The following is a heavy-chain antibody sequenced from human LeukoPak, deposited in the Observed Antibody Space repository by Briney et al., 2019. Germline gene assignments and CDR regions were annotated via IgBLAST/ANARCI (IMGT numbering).Heavy chain of an antibody. J-gene: IGHJ5*02. CDR3: ARYYFDNSGYHNCFDP. V-gene: IGHV1-2*02. CDR2: INPNSGGT. CDR1: GYTFTGYY. D-gene: IGHD3-22*01. Sequence: GASVKVSCKASGYTFTGYYLHWVRQAPGQGLEWTGWINPNSGGTKYAQKFQDRVAMTRDTSTNTAYMELNWLGSDDTAVYYCARYYFDNSGYHNCFDPWGQGTLVIVSS.